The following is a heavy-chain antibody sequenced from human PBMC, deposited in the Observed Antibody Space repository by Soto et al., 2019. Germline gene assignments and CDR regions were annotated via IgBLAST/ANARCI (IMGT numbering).Heavy chain of an antibody. D-gene: IGHD2-2*01. CDR2: ISGSGGST. V-gene: IGHV3-23*01. CDR1: GFTSSSYA. J-gene: IGHJ4*02. CDR3: ANNKGVPAAYHY. Sequence: LRLSCAAAGFTSSSYAMSWVSQAPGKGLEWVSAISGSGGSTYYADSVKGRFTISRDNSKNTLYLQMNSLRAEDTAVYYCANNKGVPAAYHYWGQGTLVTVSS.